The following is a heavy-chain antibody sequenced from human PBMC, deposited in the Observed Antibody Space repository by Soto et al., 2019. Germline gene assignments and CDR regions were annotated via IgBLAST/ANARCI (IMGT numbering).Heavy chain of an antibody. D-gene: IGHD6-19*01. V-gene: IGHV1-2*02. CDR1: GYTFTGYY. J-gene: IGHJ4*02. Sequence: GASVKVSCKASGYTFTGYYMHWVRQAPGQGLEWVGWINPNSGGTNYAQKFQGRVTMTRDTSISTAYMELSRLRSDDTAVYYCARDPTGYSSGWYYFDYWGQGTLVTVSS. CDR2: INPNSGGT. CDR3: ARDPTGYSSGWYYFDY.